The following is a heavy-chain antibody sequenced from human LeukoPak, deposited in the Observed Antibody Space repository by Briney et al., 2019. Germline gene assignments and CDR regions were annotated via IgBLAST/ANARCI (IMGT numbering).Heavy chain of an antibody. CDR1: GFTFSGCA. V-gene: IGHV3-73*01. CDR2: IGSKAFDYAT. CDR3: ARDYCTNGVCSARRPIINWYFDL. J-gene: IGHJ2*01. D-gene: IGHD2-8*01. Sequence: GGSLRLSCAASGFTFSGCAVHWVRQAPGKGLEWVGRIGSKAFDYATVYAASVEGRFTISRDDSKHTAFLQMNSLKTEDTAVYYCARDYCTNGVCSARRPIINWYFDLWGRGTLVTVSS.